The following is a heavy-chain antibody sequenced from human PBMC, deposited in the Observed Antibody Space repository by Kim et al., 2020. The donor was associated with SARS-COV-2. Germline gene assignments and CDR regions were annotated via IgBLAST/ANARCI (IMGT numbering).Heavy chain of an antibody. CDR1: GFTFSSYD. D-gene: IGHD3-22*01. V-gene: IGHV3-13*01. CDR3: ARGGYDSSGLYKGMDV. CDR2: IGTAGDT. J-gene: IGHJ6*02. Sequence: GGSLRLSCVASGFTFSSYDMHWVRQVTGKGLEWVAVIGTAGDTNYPEYVKGRFTISRENAKNSLYLQMNSLRAGDTAVYYCARGGYDSSGLYKGMDVWGQGTTVTVSS.